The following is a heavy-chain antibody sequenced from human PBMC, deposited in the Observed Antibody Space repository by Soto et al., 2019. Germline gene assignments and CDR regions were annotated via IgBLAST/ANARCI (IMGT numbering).Heavy chain of an antibody. CDR3: ARMATFGSLNWFDP. CDR2: MNPGSGDT. J-gene: IGHJ5*02. CDR1: GYSFTNND. Sequence: ASVKVSCKDSGYSFTNNDVSWVRQATGQGVEWMGWMNPGSGDTGYAQKFQGRVTMTRDISIATAYMELSSLRSDDTAIYYCARMATFGSLNWFDPWGQGTLVTVSS. V-gene: IGHV1-8*01. D-gene: IGHD3-16*01.